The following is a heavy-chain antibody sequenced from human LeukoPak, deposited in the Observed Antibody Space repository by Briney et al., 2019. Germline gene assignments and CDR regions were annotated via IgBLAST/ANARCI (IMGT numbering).Heavy chain of an antibody. CDR3: ARGGYSGYDYDY. J-gene: IGHJ4*02. V-gene: IGHV3-48*03. CDR1: GFTVSSNY. D-gene: IGHD5-12*01. Sequence: PGGSLRLSCAASGFTVSSNYMNWVRQAPGKGLEWVSYISSSGSTIYYADSVKGRFTISRDNAKNSLYLQMNSLRAEDTAVYYCARGGYSGYDYDYWGQGTLVTVSS. CDR2: ISSSGSTI.